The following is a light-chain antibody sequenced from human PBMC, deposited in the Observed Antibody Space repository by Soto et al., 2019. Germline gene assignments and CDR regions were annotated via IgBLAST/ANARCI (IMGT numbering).Light chain of an antibody. J-gene: IGKJ5*01. CDR2: DAS. CDR1: QSVSSY. CDR3: QQRSNWPSIT. Sequence: EIVLTQSPATLSLSPGERATLACRASQSVSSYLAWYQQKPGQAPRLLISDASNRATGIPARFSGSGSGTDFTLPISSREPEDFAVYYCQQRSNWPSITFGQGTRLEIK. V-gene: IGKV3-11*01.